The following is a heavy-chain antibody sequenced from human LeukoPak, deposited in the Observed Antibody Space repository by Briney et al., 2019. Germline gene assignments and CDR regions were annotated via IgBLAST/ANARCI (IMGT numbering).Heavy chain of an antibody. CDR2: INPSGGST. CDR1: GYTFTSYY. Sequence: GASVKVSCKASGYTFTSYYMHCVRQAPGQGLEWMGIINPSGGSTRYAQKFQGRVTMTRDMSTSTAYMELSSLRSEDTAVYYCARSDHFEVAAKRDWYFDLWGRGTLVTVSS. CDR3: ARSDHFEVAAKRDWYFDL. D-gene: IGHD2-15*01. J-gene: IGHJ2*01. V-gene: IGHV1-46*01.